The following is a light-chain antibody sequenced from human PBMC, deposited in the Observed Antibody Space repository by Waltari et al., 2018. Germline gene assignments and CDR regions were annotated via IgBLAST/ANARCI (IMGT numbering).Light chain of an antibody. CDR1: SSNIGSST. CDR3: AAWDDSLNGLV. V-gene: IGLV1-44*01. CDR2: SNS. J-gene: IGLJ2*01. Sequence: QSVLTQPPSASGTPGQRVTISCSGSSSNIGSSTVNWYQQLPGTAPTPLLHSNSQRPSGVPDRFPGSKSGTAASLAISGLQSEDEAAYYCAAWDDSLNGLVFGGGTKLTVL.